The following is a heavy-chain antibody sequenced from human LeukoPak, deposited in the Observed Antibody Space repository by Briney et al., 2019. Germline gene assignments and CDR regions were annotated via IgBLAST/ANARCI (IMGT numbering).Heavy chain of an antibody. CDR2: ITSSSSTI. CDR3: VRDRDGGSFDY. CDR1: GFTFSPYA. J-gene: IGHJ4*02. Sequence: GGSLRLSCAASGFTFSPYAMNWVRQAPGKGLEWVSFITSSSSTIYYADSMKGRFTISRDNAKNSLYLQMNSLRAEDTAVYHCVRDRDGGSFDYRGQGTLVTVSS. D-gene: IGHD4-23*01. V-gene: IGHV3-48*01.